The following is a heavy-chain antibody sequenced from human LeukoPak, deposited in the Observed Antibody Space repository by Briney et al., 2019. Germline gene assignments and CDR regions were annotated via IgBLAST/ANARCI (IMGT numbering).Heavy chain of an antibody. Sequence: GASLRLSCAASGFTFSSYAMSWGRQAPGEGLEWVSAISGSGGSTYYADSVKGRFTISRDNSKNTLYLQMNSLRAEDTAVCYCAKRIGDCYPYWGQGTLVTVSS. V-gene: IGHV3-23*01. CDR3: AKRIGDCYPY. D-gene: IGHD2-21*02. CDR1: GFTFSSYA. CDR2: ISGSGGST. J-gene: IGHJ4*02.